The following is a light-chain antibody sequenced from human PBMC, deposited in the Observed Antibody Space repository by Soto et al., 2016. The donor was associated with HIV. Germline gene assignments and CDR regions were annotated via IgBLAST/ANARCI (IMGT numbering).Light chain of an antibody. J-gene: IGLJ2*01. CDR2: DDS. CDR3: QVWDSSSAHPV. CDR1: SLRNSY. Sequence: SSELTQDPAVSVALGQTVRITCQGDSLRNSYANWYHQKPGQAPVLVVYDDSHRPSGIPERFSGSNSGNTATLTITRVEAGDEADYYCQVWDSSSAHPVFGGGTKLTVL. V-gene: IGLV3-21*02.